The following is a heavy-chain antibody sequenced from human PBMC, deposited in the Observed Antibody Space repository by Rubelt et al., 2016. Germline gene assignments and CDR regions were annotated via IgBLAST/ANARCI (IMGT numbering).Heavy chain of an antibody. V-gene: IGHV3-30*02. Sequence: FSEYGMHWVRQAPGKGLEWVAFIRYDGTNKYSADSVKGRFTITRDNPKNTLYLHMNSMRAEDMAVYYCAKDDLDYYYASGILGYHFDHWGQGNLVTVSS. CDR3: AKDDLDYYYASGILGYHFDH. CDR2: IRYDGTNK. CDR1: FSEYG. D-gene: IGHD3-10*01. J-gene: IGHJ4*02.